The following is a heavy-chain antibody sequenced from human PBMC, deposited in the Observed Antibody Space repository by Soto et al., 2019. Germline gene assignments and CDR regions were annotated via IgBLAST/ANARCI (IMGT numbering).Heavy chain of an antibody. J-gene: IGHJ5*02. CDR3: AKVRTYNYANYFDP. CDR1: GFTFSSYA. CDR2: MSGGGDNT. D-gene: IGHD1-1*01. Sequence: EVQLLESGGDLVQPGGSMRLSCAASGFTFSSYAMSWVRQAPGKGPEWVSSMSGGGDNTYYADSVKARFIISTDNSKNTLYLQMSSLRVDDTAVYSCAKVRTYNYANYFDPWGQGTLVTVSS. V-gene: IGHV3-23*01.